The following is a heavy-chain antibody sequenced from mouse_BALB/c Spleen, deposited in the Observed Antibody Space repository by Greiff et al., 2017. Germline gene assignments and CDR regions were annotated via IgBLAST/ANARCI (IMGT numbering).Heavy chain of an antibody. CDR1: GFTFSSYA. Sequence: EVKLMESGAGLVKPGGSLKLSCAASGFTFSSYAMPWVRQTPEKGLEWVASISSGGSTYYPDSVKGRFTITRDNARNILYLKMSSLKSEDTAMYYCARCRYIPKDGWGQGTTVTVSS. D-gene: IGHD1-3*01. CDR3: ARCRYIPKDG. CDR2: ISSGGST. V-gene: IGHV5-6-5*01. J-gene: IGHJ4*01.